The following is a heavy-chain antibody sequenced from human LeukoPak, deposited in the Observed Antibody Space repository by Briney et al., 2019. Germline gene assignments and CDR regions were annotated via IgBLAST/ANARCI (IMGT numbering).Heavy chain of an antibody. CDR1: GYTLSEYG. J-gene: IGHJ4*02. V-gene: IGHV1-18*01. Sequence: GASVTVSFKASGYTLSEYGISWVRQAPGQGLEWVGWITTYNGEKIYSQKFQGRVTMTTDTSSGTYYMELRNLRSDDTAIYYCARDCSNGVCYPRDYWGQGTLVIVSS. CDR2: ITTYNGEK. CDR3: ARDCSNGVCYPRDY. D-gene: IGHD2-8*01.